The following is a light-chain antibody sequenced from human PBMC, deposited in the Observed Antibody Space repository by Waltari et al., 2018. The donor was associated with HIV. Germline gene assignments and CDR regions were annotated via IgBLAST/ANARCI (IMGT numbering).Light chain of an antibody. V-gene: IGKV1-13*02. J-gene: IGKJ4*01. CDR2: DAF. Sequence: AMQLTKSPSSLSPSVGDRVTITCRASQGISSALAWYQQKPGKAPKLLIYDAFSLESGFPSRFSGSGSGTDFTLTISSLQPEDFATYYCQQFNSYPLTFGGGTKVEIK. CDR1: QGISSA. CDR3: QQFNSYPLT.